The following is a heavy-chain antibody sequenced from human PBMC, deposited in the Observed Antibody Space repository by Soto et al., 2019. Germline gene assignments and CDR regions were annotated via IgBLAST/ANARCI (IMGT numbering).Heavy chain of an antibody. CDR2: ISGYNGNA. D-gene: IGHD2-15*01. Sequence: QVQLVQSGAEVRKPGASVKVSCTASGYTFSSHGIIWLRQAPGQGLEWRGWISGYNGNAKYAQRFQGRVTITTDTSTSTVYMDLRSLGSDDSAVYYCAREGSYGWYDCWGQGTLVTVSS. V-gene: IGHV1-18*01. CDR3: AREGSYGWYDC. CDR1: GYTFSSHG. J-gene: IGHJ5*01.